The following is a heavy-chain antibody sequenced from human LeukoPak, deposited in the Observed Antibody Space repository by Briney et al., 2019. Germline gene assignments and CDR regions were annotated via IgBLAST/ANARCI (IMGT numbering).Heavy chain of an antibody. CDR2: IYHSGGT. J-gene: IGHJ6*04. CDR3: ASAGSGSYYLTYYYYYYGMDV. V-gene: IGHV4-38-2*01. D-gene: IGHD3-10*01. CDR1: GYSISSGYY. Sequence: SETLSLTCAVSGYSISSGYYWGWIRQPPGKGLEWIGSIYHSGGTYYNPSLKSRVTISVDTSKNQFSLKLSSVTAADTAVYYCASAGSGSYYLTYYYYYYGMDVWGKGTTVTVSS.